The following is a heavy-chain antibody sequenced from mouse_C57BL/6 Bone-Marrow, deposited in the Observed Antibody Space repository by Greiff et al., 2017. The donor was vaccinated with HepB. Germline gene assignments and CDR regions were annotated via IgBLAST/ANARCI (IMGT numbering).Heavy chain of an antibody. J-gene: IGHJ3*01. CDR1: GYTFTDYY. V-gene: IGHV1-19*01. CDR2: INPYNGGT. Sequence: LQQSGPVLVKPGASVKMSCKASGYTFTDYYMNWVKQSHGKSLEWIGVINPYNGGTSYNQKFKGKATLTVDKSSSTAYMELNSLTSEDSAVYYCARSIYYYGSSSFAYWGQGTLVTVSA. D-gene: IGHD1-1*01. CDR3: ARSIYYYGSSSFAY.